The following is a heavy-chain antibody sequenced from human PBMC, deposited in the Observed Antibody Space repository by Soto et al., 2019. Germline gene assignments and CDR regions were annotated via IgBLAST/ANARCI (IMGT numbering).Heavy chain of an antibody. CDR2: INVGSGNT. CDR1: RNSFLTYA. J-gene: IGHJ4*02. V-gene: IGHV1-3*01. Sequence: SVKVSCKSSRNSFLTYAIHWVRQAPVQSLQWMGWINVGSGNTKYAQDFQGRVTFTRDTAATTTFMELSSLRSEDAAVYYCARVPPWGDSGSFYIQHYDSWGQGTLVSVSS. CDR3: ARVPPWGDSGSFYIQHYDS. D-gene: IGHD3-10*01.